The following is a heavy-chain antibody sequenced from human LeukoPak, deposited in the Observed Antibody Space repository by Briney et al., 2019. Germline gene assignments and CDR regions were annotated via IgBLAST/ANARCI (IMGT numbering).Heavy chain of an antibody. CDR3: ARDQVATIFGAEYYFDY. Sequence: SETLSLTCTVSGGSISSYYWSWIRQPPGKGLEWIGYIYYSGSTNYNPSLKSRVTISVDTSKNQFSLKPSSVTAADTAVYYCARDQVATIFGAEYYFDYWGQGTLVTVSS. CDR1: GGSISSYY. V-gene: IGHV4-59*01. CDR2: IYYSGST. D-gene: IGHD5-12*01. J-gene: IGHJ4*02.